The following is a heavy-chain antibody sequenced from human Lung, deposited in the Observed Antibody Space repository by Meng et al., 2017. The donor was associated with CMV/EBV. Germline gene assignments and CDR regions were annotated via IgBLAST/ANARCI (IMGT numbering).Heavy chain of an antibody. CDR2: TYYRSKWYN. Sequence: VRPSHTLSPSIRMSGGAASSNSTPWYWHRLSPSRGIEWMGRTYYRSKWYNGYSVSVKSRITINPNTSKNQFSLQLNSVTPEDTAIDYCARSGSSGWVDYWGQGTLVTVSS. CDR3: ARSGSSGWVDY. J-gene: IGHJ4*02. D-gene: IGHD6-19*01. CDR1: GGAASSNSTP. V-gene: IGHV6-1*01.